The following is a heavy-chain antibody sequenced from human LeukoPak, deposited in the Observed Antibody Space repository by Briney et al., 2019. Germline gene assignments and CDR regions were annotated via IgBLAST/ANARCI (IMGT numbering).Heavy chain of an antibody. J-gene: IGHJ4*02. CDR3: ARDQEAFDY. V-gene: IGHV1-46*01. CDR1: GYSFTSNY. Sequence: GASVKVSCKASGYSFTSNYIHWVRQAPGQGLEWMGMIYPRDGSTSYAQKFQGRVTVTRDTSTSTVHMELSGLRSEDTAVCYCARDQEAFDYWGQGTLVTVSS. CDR2: IYPRDGST.